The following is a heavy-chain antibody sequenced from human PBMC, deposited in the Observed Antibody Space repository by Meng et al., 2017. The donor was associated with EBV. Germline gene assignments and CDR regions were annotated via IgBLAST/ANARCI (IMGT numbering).Heavy chain of an antibody. V-gene: IGHV1-69*06. CDR3: ARAEIAAAGRLNY. D-gene: IGHD6-13*01. CDR1: GGTFSSYA. Sequence: QVQQVQSGDEVKRPGSSVKVSCQASGGTFSSYAISWVRQAPGQGLEWMGGIIPIFGTANYAQKFQGRVTITADKSTSTAYMELSSLRSEDTAVYYCARAEIAAAGRLNYWGQGTLVTVSS. CDR2: IIPIFGTA. J-gene: IGHJ4*02.